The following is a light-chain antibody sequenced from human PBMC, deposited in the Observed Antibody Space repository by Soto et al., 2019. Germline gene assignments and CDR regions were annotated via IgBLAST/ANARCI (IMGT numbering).Light chain of an antibody. CDR1: QSVSSN. CDR2: GAS. CDR3: QQYNNWLGT. Sequence: EIVMTQSPATLSVSPGERATLSCRASQSVSSNLAWYQQKPGQAPRLLIYGASTRATGIPARFSGSGSGTEFTLTISSLRSEDFAVYYCQQYNNWLGTFGQGTKVDIK. J-gene: IGKJ1*01. V-gene: IGKV3-15*01.